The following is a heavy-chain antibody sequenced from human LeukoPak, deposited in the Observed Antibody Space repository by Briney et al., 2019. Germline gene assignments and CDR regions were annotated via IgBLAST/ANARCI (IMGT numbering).Heavy chain of an antibody. J-gene: IGHJ4*02. D-gene: IGHD6-6*01. CDR2: ISSSGSTI. CDR1: GFTFRSYE. CDR3: AREYSTSSGTVFNS. Sequence: PGGSLRLFCAVSGFTFRSYETNWVRQAPGKGLEWVSYISSSGSTIYYADSVKGRFTISRDNAKNSLYLQMNSLRAEDTAVYYCAREYSTSSGTVFNSWGQGTLVTVSS. V-gene: IGHV3-48*03.